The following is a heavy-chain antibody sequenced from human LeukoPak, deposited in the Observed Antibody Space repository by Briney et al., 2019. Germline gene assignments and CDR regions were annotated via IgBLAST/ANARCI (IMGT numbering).Heavy chain of an antibody. V-gene: IGHV4-59*08. CDR3: ARLAVAGGHFDY. D-gene: IGHD6-19*01. J-gene: IGHJ4*02. CDR2: IYYSGST. Sequence: PSETLSLTCTVSGGSISSYYWSWIRQPPGKGLEWIGYIYYSGSTNYNPSLKSRVTISVDTSKNQFSLKLSSVTAADTAVYYCARLAVAGGHFDYWGQGTLVTVSS. CDR1: GGSISSYY.